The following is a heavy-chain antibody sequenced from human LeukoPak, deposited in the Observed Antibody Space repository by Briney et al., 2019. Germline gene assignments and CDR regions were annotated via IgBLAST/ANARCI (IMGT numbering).Heavy chain of an antibody. J-gene: IGHJ4*02. V-gene: IGHV3-15*01. Sequence: GGSLRLSCAASGCTFSSYDMHWVRQAPGKGLEWVGRIKSKTDGGTTDYAAPVKGRFSISRDDSKNTLYLQMNSLKTEDTAVYYCTTFSSSTSWYPPDYWGQGTLVTVSS. CDR1: GCTFSSYD. D-gene: IGHD2-2*01. CDR3: TTFSSSTSWYPPDY. CDR2: IKSKTDGGTT.